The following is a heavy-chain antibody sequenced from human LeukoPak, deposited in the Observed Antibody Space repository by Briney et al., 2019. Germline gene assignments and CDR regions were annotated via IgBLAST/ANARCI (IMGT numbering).Heavy chain of an antibody. D-gene: IGHD3-22*01. V-gene: IGHV3-74*01. CDR3: ARAPSEIGGYYPEYFRH. J-gene: IGHJ1*01. CDR2: IKSDGRT. Sequence: GGSLRLSCAAAGFTFSNYWMHWVRQAPGKGLVWVSRIKSDGRTNYADSVKGRLTISRDNAKNTVSLQMNSLRAEDTGVYYCARAPSEIGGYYPEYFRHWGQGTLVTVSS. CDR1: GFTFSNYW.